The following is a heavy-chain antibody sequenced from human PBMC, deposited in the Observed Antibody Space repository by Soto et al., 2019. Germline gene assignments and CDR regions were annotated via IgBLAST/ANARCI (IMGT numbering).Heavy chain of an antibody. CDR3: VREGGYGGNCGGSYGMDV. CDR1: GYTFTGYY. Sequence: ASVKVSCKASGYTFTGYYMHWVRQTPGQGLEWMGWINPNSGGTNYAQKFQGRVTMTRDTSISTAYMELSRLRSDDTAVYYCVREGGYGGNCGGSYGMDVWGQGTTVTVSS. D-gene: IGHD2-15*01. J-gene: IGHJ6*02. CDR2: INPNSGGT. V-gene: IGHV1-2*02.